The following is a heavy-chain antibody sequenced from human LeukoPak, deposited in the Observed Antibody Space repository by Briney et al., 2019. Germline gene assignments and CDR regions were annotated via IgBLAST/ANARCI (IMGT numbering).Heavy chain of an antibody. CDR2: INPKSGGT. D-gene: IGHD1-26*01. V-gene: IGHV1-2*02. J-gene: IGHJ4*02. CDR1: GYTFTGYY. CDR3: ARERSGSYYPDY. Sequence: GASVKVSCKASGYTFTGYYMHWVRQAPGQGLEWMGWINPKSGGTNYAQKFQGRVTLTRDTSISTAYMELSRLTSDDTAVYYCARERSGSYYPDYWGQGTLVTVSS.